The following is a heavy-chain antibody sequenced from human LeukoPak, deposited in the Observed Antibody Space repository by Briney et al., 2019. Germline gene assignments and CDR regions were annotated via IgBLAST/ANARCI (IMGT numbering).Heavy chain of an antibody. CDR3: AKNGGYSYGYGYYYYMDV. V-gene: IGHV3-23*01. Sequence: PGGSLRLSCAASGFTFSSYEMNWVRQAPGKGLEWVSAISGSGGSTYYADSVKGRFTISRDNSKNTLYLQMNSLRAEDTAVYYCAKNGGYSYGYGYYYYMDVWGKGTTVTVSS. D-gene: IGHD5-18*01. CDR2: ISGSGGST. J-gene: IGHJ6*03. CDR1: GFTFSSYE.